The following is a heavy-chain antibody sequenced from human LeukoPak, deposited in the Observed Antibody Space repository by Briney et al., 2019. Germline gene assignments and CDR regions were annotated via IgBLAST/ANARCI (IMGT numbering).Heavy chain of an antibody. J-gene: IGHJ5*02. V-gene: IGHV4-59*01. CDR1: DGSIRGFY. CDR3: ARGGDSSSRYLDKGWFDP. D-gene: IGHD6-13*01. Sequence: PSETLSLTCTVSDGSIRGFYWSWIRQPPGKGLEWIGYIYNSGSTKYNPSLKSRVTMSIDTSKNQFSLRLSSVTAADTAVYYCARGGDSSSRYLDKGWFDPWGQGTLVTVSS. CDR2: IYNSGST.